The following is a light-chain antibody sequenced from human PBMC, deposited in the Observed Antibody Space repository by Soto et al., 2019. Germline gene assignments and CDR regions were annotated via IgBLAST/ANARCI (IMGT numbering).Light chain of an antibody. CDR2: DVS. V-gene: IGLV2-14*03. Sequence: QSALTQPASVSGSPGQSITISCTGTNNDIGAYNYVSWYQQHPGQAPKLLIYDVSNRPSGISNRFSGSKSGSTASLTISGLQAEDEADYYCSSYRSTSAFSVFGAGTKLTVL. CDR3: SSYRSTSAFSV. J-gene: IGLJ1*01. CDR1: NNDIGAYNY.